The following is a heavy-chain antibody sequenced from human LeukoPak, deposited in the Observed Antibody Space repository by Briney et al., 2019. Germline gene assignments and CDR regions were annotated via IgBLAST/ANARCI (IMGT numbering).Heavy chain of an antibody. CDR3: ARATVTEHLDY. Sequence: PSETLSLTCTVSGGSIRGSYYYWGWIRQPPGKGLEWIGSIYDSGSTYYNPSLKSRVTISVDRSKNQFSLKLSSVTAADTAVYYCARATVTEHLDYWGQGTLVTVSS. V-gene: IGHV4-39*07. CDR2: IYDSGST. D-gene: IGHD4-17*01. J-gene: IGHJ4*02. CDR1: GGSIRGSYYY.